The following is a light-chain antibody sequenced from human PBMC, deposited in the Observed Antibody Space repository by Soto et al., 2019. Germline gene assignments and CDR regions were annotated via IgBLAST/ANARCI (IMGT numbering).Light chain of an antibody. Sequence: EIVLTQSPGTLSLSPGERATLSCRASQSFSSSFLAWYQLKPGQAPRLLIYGASSRATGIPDRFSGSGSGTDFTLTISRLEPEDSAVYYCQEYGSSRTFGQGTKVEIK. J-gene: IGKJ1*01. CDR3: QEYGSSRT. CDR2: GAS. V-gene: IGKV3-20*01. CDR1: QSFSSSF.